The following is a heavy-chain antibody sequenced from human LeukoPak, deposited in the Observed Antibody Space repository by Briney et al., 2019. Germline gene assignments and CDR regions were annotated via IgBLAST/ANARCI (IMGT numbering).Heavy chain of an antibody. V-gene: IGHV4-59*08. D-gene: IGHD3-16*01. J-gene: IGHJ4*02. CDR3: ARLDYTYPHVD. CDR1: GVSISSYY. Sequence: SETLSLTCTVSGVSISSYYWSWIRQPAGKGLEWIGYIYYSGITNYNPSLKSRVTISIDTSKNQFSLKLSSVTAADTAVYYCARLDYTYPHVDWGQGTLVTVSS. CDR2: IYYSGIT.